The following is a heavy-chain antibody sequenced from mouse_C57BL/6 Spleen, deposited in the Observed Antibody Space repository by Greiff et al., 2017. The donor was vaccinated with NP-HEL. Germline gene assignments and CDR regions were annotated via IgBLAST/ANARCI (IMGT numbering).Heavy chain of an antibody. CDR2: IYPGRGNT. Sequence: QVQLQQSGPELVKPGASVKISCKASGYSFTSYYIHWVKQRPGQGLEWIGWIYPGRGNTKYNEKFKGKATLTADTSSSTAYMQLSSLTSEDSAVYYCARRAGWYFDVWGTGTTVTVSS. CDR1: GYSFTSYY. CDR3: ARRAGWYFDV. J-gene: IGHJ1*03. D-gene: IGHD3-3*01. V-gene: IGHV1-66*01.